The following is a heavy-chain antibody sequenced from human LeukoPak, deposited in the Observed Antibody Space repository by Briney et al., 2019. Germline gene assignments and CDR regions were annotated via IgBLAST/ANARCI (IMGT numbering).Heavy chain of an antibody. J-gene: IGHJ6*03. Sequence: ASVKVSCEASGYTFTSYDINWVRQATGQGLEWMGWMNPNSGNTGYAQKFQGRVTMTRNTSISTAYMELSSLRSEDTAVYYCARGIVGATTGFFDYYYMDVWGKGTTVTISS. V-gene: IGHV1-8*01. D-gene: IGHD1-26*01. CDR3: ARGIVGATTGFFDYYYMDV. CDR2: MNPNSGNT. CDR1: GYTFTSYD.